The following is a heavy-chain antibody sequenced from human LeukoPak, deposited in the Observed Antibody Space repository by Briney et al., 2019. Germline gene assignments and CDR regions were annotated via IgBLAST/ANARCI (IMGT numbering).Heavy chain of an antibody. Sequence: GGSLRLSCAASGFTFSSYSMNWVRQAPGKGLEWVSSISSSSSYIYYADSVKGRFTIPRDNAKNSLYLQMNSLRAEDTAVYYCARGRQNSGSYSDAFDIWGQGTMVTVSS. J-gene: IGHJ3*02. V-gene: IGHV3-21*01. CDR2: ISSSSSYI. CDR1: GFTFSSYS. D-gene: IGHD1-26*01. CDR3: ARGRQNSGSYSDAFDI.